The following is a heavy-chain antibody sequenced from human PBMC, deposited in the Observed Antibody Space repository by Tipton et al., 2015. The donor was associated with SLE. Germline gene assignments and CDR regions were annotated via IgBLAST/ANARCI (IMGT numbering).Heavy chain of an antibody. Sequence: QLVQSGGGLVQPGRSLRLSCAASGFTFDDYAMHWVRQAPGKGLEWVSSISSSSSYIYYADSVKGRFTISRDNAKNSLYLQMNSLRAEDTAVYYCARDQESYCGGDCWEYYYYYYMDVWGKGTTVTVSS. J-gene: IGHJ6*03. CDR1: GFTFDDYA. CDR3: ARDQESYCGGDCWEYYYYYYMDV. D-gene: IGHD2-21*01. V-gene: IGHV3-21*01. CDR2: ISSSSSYI.